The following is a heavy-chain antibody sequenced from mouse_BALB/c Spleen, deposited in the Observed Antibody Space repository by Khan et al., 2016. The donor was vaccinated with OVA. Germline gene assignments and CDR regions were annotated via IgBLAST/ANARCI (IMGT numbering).Heavy chain of an antibody. CDR1: GFTFSSYG. Sequence: EVELVESGGDLVKPGGSLKLSCAASGFTFSSYGMSWVRQTPDKRLEWVATISSAGDYTYYPDNVKGRFTISRDNAKNTLYLQMSSLKSEDTAMFYCASHLTGSLAYWGQGTLVTVSA. CDR3: ASHLTGSLAY. CDR2: ISSAGDYT. V-gene: IGHV5-6*01. D-gene: IGHD4-1*01. J-gene: IGHJ3*01.